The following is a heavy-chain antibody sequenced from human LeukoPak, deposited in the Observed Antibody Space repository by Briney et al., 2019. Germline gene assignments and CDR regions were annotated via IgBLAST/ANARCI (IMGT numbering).Heavy chain of an antibody. Sequence: ASVKVSCKASGYTFSGYLIHWVRQAPGQGLEWMGWINPNSGGTNSAQRFQGRVTMTRDTSINTSYMELSSLRSDDTAVYYCARMRSQDNYYDSSGYYETYDYWGRGTLVTVSS. V-gene: IGHV1-2*02. CDR1: GYTFSGYL. CDR3: ARMRSQDNYYDSSGYYETYDY. D-gene: IGHD3-22*01. J-gene: IGHJ4*02. CDR2: INPNSGGT.